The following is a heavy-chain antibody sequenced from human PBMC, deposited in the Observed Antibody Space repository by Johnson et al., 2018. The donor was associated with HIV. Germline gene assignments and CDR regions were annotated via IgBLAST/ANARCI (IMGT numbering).Heavy chain of an antibody. CDR3: ARGGPQWELLFGACDI. CDR2: ISYDGSNK. D-gene: IGHD1-26*01. CDR1: GFTFSSYA. Sequence: VQLVESGGGVVQPGRSLRLSCAASGFTFSSYAMHWVRQAPGKGLEWVAVISYDGSNKYYADSVKGRFTISRDNSKNTLYLQMNSLRAEDTAVYYCARGGPQWELLFGACDIWGQGTMVTVSS. V-gene: IGHV3-30*04. J-gene: IGHJ3*02.